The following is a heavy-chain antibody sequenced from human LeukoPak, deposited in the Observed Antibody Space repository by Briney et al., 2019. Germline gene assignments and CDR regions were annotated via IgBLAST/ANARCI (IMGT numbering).Heavy chain of an antibody. CDR1: GFTFSSYA. CDR3: ARGTDYDLSGDY. J-gene: IGHJ4*02. CDR2: IYSGGST. D-gene: IGHD4-17*01. Sequence: GGSLRLSCAASGFTFSSYAMSWVRQAPGKGPEWVSVIYSGGSTYYADSVKGRFTISRDNSKNTLYLQMNSLRAEDTAVYYCARGTDYDLSGDYWGQGTLVTVSS. V-gene: IGHV3-53*01.